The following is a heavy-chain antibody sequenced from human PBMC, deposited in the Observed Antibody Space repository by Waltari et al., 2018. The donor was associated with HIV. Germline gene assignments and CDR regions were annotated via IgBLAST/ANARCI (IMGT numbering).Heavy chain of an antibody. Sequence: QVQLVESGGGVVQPGRSLRLSCAASGFTFSSYGMPWVRQAPGKGLEWVASIPYDGSNKYYAASVKGRFTISRDNSKNTLYLQMNSLRAEDTAVYYCAKEASGRNYYYYYAMDVWGQGTTVTVSS. CDR1: GFTFSSYG. J-gene: IGHJ6*02. CDR2: IPYDGSNK. D-gene: IGHD2-15*01. V-gene: IGHV3-30*18. CDR3: AKEASGRNYYYYYAMDV.